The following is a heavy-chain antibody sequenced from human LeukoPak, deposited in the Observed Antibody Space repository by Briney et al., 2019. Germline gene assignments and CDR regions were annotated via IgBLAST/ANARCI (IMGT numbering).Heavy chain of an antibody. CDR1: GYAFIDYW. J-gene: IGHJ1*01. D-gene: IGHD5-18*01. CDR2: IYPDDSDT. V-gene: IGHV5-51*04. CDR3: ARLPPTAMTRNQGYFPY. Sequence: GESLTISCKASGYAFIDYWIAWVRQVPGKGLEWMGIIYPDDSDTSFSPSLEGQVIISADKPTTTVFLHWSSLKASDTAMYYCARLPPTAMTRNQGYFPYWGQGTLVTVSS.